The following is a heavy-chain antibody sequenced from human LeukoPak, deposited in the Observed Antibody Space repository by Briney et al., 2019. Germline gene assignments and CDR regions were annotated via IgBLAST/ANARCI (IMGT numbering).Heavy chain of an antibody. V-gene: IGHV3-66*01. CDR1: GFTVSSNY. J-gene: IGHJ4*02. D-gene: IGHD3-10*01. Sequence: GGSLRLSCAASGFTVSSNYMSWVRQAPGKGLEWVSVIYSGGSTYYADSVKGRFTISRDSSKNTLYLQMNSLRAEDTAVYYCTRDTFGARDSWGQGTLVTVSS. CDR2: IYSGGST. CDR3: TRDTFGARDS.